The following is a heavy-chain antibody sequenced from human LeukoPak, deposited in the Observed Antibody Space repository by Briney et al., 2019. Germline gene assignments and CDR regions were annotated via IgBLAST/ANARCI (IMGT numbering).Heavy chain of an antibody. J-gene: IGHJ3*02. CDR3: ARGSKIDYSSSWYGAFDI. Sequence: ASVRVSCKASGYTFTSYDINWVRQATGQGLEWMGWMNPNSGNTGYAQKFQGRVTMTRNTSISTAYMELSSLRSEDTAVYYCARGSKIDYSSSWYGAFDIWGQGTMVTVSS. CDR1: GYTFTSYD. V-gene: IGHV1-8*01. D-gene: IGHD6-13*01. CDR2: MNPNSGNT.